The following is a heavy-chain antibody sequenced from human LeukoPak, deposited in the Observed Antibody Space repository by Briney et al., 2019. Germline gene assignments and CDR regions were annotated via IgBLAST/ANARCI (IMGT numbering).Heavy chain of an antibody. CDR2: INHSGST. CDR3: ASGLIWLTTSYGMDV. V-gene: IGHV4-34*01. CDR1: GGSFSGYY. J-gene: IGHJ6*02. D-gene: IGHD3-10*01. Sequence: SETLSLTCAVYGGSFSGYYWSWIRQPPGKGLEWIGEINHSGSTNYNPSLKSRVTISVDTSKNQFSLKLSSLTAADTAVYYCASGLIWLTTSYGMDVWGQGTTVTVSS.